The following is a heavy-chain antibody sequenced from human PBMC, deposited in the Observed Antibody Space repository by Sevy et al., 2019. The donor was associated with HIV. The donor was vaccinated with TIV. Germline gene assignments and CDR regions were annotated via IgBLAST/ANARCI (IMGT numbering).Heavy chain of an antibody. CDR1: GFTFSSYA. V-gene: IGHV3-30-3*01. J-gene: IGHJ4*02. D-gene: IGHD3-10*01. CDR3: ARERGESTRNGSPLDY. CDR2: ISYDANAK. Sequence: QLGGSLRLSCAASGFTFSSYAMHWVRQAPGKGLEAVAVISYDANAKFYADSVKGRFTISRDNSKNTLDLQMNSLRDEDTAVYYCARERGESTRNGSPLDYWGQGTLVTVSS.